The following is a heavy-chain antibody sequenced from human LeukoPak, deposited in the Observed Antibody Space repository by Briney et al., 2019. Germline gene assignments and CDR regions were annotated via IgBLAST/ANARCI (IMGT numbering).Heavy chain of an antibody. V-gene: IGHV3-30-3*01. CDR3: AKEGGSGWGFDY. J-gene: IGHJ4*02. D-gene: IGHD6-19*01. CDR1: GFTFSSYA. CDR2: ISYDGSNK. Sequence: PGRSLRLSCAASGFTFSSYAMHWVRQAPGKGLEWVAVISYDGSNKYYADSVKGRFTISRDNSKNTLYLQMNSLRAEDTAVYYCAKEGGSGWGFDYWGQGTLVTVSS.